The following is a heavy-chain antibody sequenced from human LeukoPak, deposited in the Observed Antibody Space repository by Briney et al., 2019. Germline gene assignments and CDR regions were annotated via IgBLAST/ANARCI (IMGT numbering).Heavy chain of an antibody. V-gene: IGHV4-39*07. CDR2: IYYSGST. CDR1: GGSISSSSYY. J-gene: IGHJ4*02. Sequence: PSETLSLTCTVSGGSISSSSYYWGWIRQPPGKGLEWIGSIYYSGSTYYNPSLKSRVTISVDTSKNQFSLKLSSVTAADTAVYYCARGDFSGYDHQYYFDYWGQGTLVTVSS. CDR3: ARGDFSGYDHQYYFDY. D-gene: IGHD5-12*01.